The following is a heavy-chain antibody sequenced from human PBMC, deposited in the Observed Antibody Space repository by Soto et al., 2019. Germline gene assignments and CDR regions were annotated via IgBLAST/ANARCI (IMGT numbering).Heavy chain of an antibody. CDR3: ARVLGYDFWSGYYDPAFFDY. CDR1: GGSISSYY. Sequence: SETLSLTCTVSGGSISSYYWSWIRQPPGKGLEWIGYIFYSGSTNYSPSLKSRVTISVDTSKNQFSLKLSSVTAADTAVYYCARVLGYDFWSGYYDPAFFDYWGQGTLVTVSS. CDR2: IFYSGST. V-gene: IGHV4-59*01. J-gene: IGHJ4*02. D-gene: IGHD3-3*01.